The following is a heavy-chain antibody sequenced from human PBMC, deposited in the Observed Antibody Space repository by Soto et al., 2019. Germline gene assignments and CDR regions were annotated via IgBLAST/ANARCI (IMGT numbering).Heavy chain of an antibody. V-gene: IGHV4-34*01. CDR2: INHSGST. D-gene: IGHD2-2*01. Sequence: QVQLQQWGAGLLKPSETLSLTCAVYGGSFSGYYWSWIRQPPGKGLEWIVEINHSGSTNYNPSLKSRVTISVDTSKNQFSLKLSSVTAADTAVYYCARGPTFIVVVPAAMYYFDYWGQGTLVTVSS. CDR1: GGSFSGYY. J-gene: IGHJ4*02. CDR3: ARGPTFIVVVPAAMYYFDY.